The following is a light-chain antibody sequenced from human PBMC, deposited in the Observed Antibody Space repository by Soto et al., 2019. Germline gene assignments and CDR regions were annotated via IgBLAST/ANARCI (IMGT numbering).Light chain of an antibody. J-gene: IGLJ2*01. CDR2: DVS. CDR3: SSYTSSSTLVV. Sequence: QSALTQPASVSGSPGQSITISCTGTSSDVGGYNYVSWYQQHPGKAPKLMIYDVSNRPSGVSNRFSGSKSRNTASLTISGLQADDEADYYCSSYTSSSTLVVFGGGTKLTVL. CDR1: SSDVGGYNY. V-gene: IGLV2-14*01.